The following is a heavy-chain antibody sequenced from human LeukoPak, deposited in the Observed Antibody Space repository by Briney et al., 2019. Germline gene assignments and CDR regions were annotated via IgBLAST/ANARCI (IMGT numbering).Heavy chain of an antibody. V-gene: IGHV4-39*01. CDR1: GGSISSISYY. D-gene: IGHD5-24*01. CDR3: ARHPSGRMWLQQGGWFDP. CDR2: MYHNGST. Sequence: PSETLSLICTVSGGSISSISYYWGWIRQPPVKGLQWIGSMYHNGSTYYNPSLKSRVTISVDTSKNQFSLKLTSVTAADTAVYYCARHPSGRMWLQQGGWFDPWGQGTLVTVSS. J-gene: IGHJ5*02.